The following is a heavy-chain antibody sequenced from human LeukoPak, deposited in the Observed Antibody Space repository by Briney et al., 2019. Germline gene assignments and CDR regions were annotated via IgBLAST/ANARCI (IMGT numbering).Heavy chain of an antibody. V-gene: IGHV4-59*01. Sequence: PSETLSLTCTVSGGSISSYYWSWIRQPPGKGLEWIGYIYYSGSTNYNPSLKSRVTISVDTSKNQFSLKLSSVTAADTAVYYCARFSNYDYFDYWGQGTLVTVSS. CDR1: GGSISSYY. CDR3: ARFSNYDYFDY. J-gene: IGHJ4*02. CDR2: IYYSGST. D-gene: IGHD4-4*01.